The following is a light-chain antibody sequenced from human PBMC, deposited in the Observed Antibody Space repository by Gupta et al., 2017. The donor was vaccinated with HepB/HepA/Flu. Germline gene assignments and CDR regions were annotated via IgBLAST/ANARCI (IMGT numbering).Light chain of an antibody. CDR3: QQYYNWPPLT. Sequence: EIVLTQAPATLSVSPGERATLSCRASQSLSSNLAWYQQKPCQAPRLLIYGASTRDTGIPARFSGSECGTEFTLTISSRQSEDFAVYYCQQYYNWPPLTFGGGTKVEIK. CDR1: QSLSSN. CDR2: GAS. V-gene: IGKV3-15*01. J-gene: IGKJ4*01.